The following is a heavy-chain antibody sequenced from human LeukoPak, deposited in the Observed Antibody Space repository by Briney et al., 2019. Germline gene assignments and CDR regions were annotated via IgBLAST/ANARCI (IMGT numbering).Heavy chain of an antibody. CDR2: ISYDGSNK. J-gene: IGHJ4*02. CDR1: EFTFSRYA. Sequence: GGSLRLSCAASEFTFSRYAMHWVRQAPGKGLEWVALISYDGSNKYYADSVKGRFTISRDNSRNTLYLQMNSLRAEDTAVYYCARDWDYWGQGTLVTVSS. V-gene: IGHV3-30-3*01. CDR3: ARDWDY.